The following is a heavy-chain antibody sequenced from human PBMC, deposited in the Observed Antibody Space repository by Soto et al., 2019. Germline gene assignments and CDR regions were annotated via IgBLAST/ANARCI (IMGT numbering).Heavy chain of an antibody. D-gene: IGHD3-22*01. CDR1: GKTFTDVY. Sequence: SVKVSRRGSGKTFTDVYLHSLLQAPGQALEWMGWITPFNGNTKYAQKFQDRVTFTGDTSLNTAYMELSSLRSDDTAMFYCASGRYDASGYFDYWGQGTLVTSPQ. CDR3: ASGRYDASGYFDY. CDR2: ITPFNGNT. J-gene: IGHJ4*02. V-gene: IGHV1-45*02.